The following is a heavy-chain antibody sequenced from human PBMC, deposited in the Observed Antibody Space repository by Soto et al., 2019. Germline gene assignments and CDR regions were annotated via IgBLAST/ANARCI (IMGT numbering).Heavy chain of an antibody. CDR2: IRPDGNER. CDR1: GFTFSIYW. Sequence: PGGSLRLSCAGSGFTFSIYWMNWFRQAPGKGLEWVANIRPDGNERYYVESVKGRFTISRDNAKNTLYLQMNSLRAEDTAVYYCAKRGSGWHFDYWGQGTLVTVSS. CDR3: AKRGSGWHFDY. V-gene: IGHV3-7*03. D-gene: IGHD6-19*01. J-gene: IGHJ4*02.